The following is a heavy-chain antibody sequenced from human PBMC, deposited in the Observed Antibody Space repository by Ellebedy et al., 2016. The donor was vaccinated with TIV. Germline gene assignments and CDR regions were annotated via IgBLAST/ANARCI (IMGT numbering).Heavy chain of an antibody. V-gene: IGHV3-9*01. Sequence: GGSLRLXCAASGFMFDDYAMHWVRQAPGKGLEWVSGISWDSGSILYGDSVKGRFTISRDNAKNSLYLQVNSLRAEDTAMYYCAKGRDFGGSWNFDYWGQGTLVTVSS. CDR2: ISWDSGSI. D-gene: IGHD2-15*01. J-gene: IGHJ4*02. CDR3: AKGRDFGGSWNFDY. CDR1: GFMFDDYA.